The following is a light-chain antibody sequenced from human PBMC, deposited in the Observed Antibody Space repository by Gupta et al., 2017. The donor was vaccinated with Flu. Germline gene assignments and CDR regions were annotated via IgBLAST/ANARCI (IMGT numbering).Light chain of an antibody. CDR2: KAS. V-gene: IGKV1-5*03. CDR1: QSISKS. CDR3: QQDNNLPCT. J-gene: IGKJ2*02. Sequence: PSILSASVGDRVTITCRASQSISKSLAWYQQKPGKAPNLLISKASNLESAVPSRFSASGSGTEFTLTISGLRPDDFATYYCQQDNNLPCTFGPGTKLEIK.